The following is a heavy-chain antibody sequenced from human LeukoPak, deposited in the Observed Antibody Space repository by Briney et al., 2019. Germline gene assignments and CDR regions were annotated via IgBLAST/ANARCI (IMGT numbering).Heavy chain of an antibody. J-gene: IGHJ4*02. V-gene: IGHV4-4*07. Sequence: SETLSLTCTVSGGSISSDYWSWIRQPAGKGLECIVRIYTSGSTNYNPSLKSRVTMSVDTSKNQFSLKLSSVTAADTAVYYCARHKRSSRTQVLYFDYWGQGTLVTVSS. CDR1: GGSISSDY. CDR3: ARHKRSSRTQVLYFDY. D-gene: IGHD6-13*01. CDR2: IYTSGST.